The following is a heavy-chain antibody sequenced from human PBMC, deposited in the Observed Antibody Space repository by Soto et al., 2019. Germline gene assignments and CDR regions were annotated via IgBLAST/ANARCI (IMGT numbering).Heavy chain of an antibody. CDR3: ARVLDSSSWPPTFDY. CDR1: GDSVSSNSAA. CDR2: TYYRSKWYN. D-gene: IGHD6-13*01. Sequence: KQSQTLSLTCGISGDSVSSNSAAWNWIRQSPSRGLEWLGRTYYRSKWYNDFALSVKSRISINSDTSKNQFSLQLNSVTPEDTAVYYCARVLDSSSWPPTFDYWGQGTLVTVSS. V-gene: IGHV6-1*01. J-gene: IGHJ4*02.